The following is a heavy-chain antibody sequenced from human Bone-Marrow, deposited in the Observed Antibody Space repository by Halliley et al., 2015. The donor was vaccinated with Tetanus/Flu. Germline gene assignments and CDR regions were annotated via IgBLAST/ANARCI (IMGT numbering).Heavy chain of an antibody. CDR3: ATSGYRVGADYCYNTGMDA. CDR2: GGEI. Sequence: GGEIYYVGSVKGRFTISRHNAKNSLYLQMNSRRVEDTAEYYWATSGYRVGADYCYNTGMDAWGQGTTVTVSS. J-gene: IGHJ6*02. V-gene: IGHV3-7*03. D-gene: IGHD5-18*01.